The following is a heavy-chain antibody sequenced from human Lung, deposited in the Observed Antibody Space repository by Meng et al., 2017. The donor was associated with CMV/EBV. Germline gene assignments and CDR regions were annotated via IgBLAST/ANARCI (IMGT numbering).Heavy chain of an antibody. CDR2: IKSKTDGGTT. CDR1: GFTFSNAW. D-gene: IGHD1-26*01. Sequence: SCAASGFTFSNAWMSWVRQAPGKGLEWVGRIKSKTDGGTTDYAAPVKGRFTISRDDSKNTLYLQMNSLKTEDTAVYYCTTVLETSYPYGMDVWGQGTTVTVSS. CDR3: TTVLETSYPYGMDV. V-gene: IGHV3-15*01. J-gene: IGHJ6*02.